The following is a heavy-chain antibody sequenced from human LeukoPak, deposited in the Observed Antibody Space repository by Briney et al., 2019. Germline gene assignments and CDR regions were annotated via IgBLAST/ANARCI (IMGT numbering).Heavy chain of an antibody. V-gene: IGHV3-30-3*01. CDR3: ARVGYYASGPFSYFDY. D-gene: IGHD3-10*01. J-gene: IGHJ4*02. CDR1: GFTFSGYA. Sequence: PGGSLRLSCAASGFTFSGYAMHWVRQVPGKGLEWVAVISYDGSNEYYADSVKGRFTISRDNSKNTLYLQMNSLSVEDTAVYYCARVGYYASGPFSYFDYWAQGTLVTVSS. CDR2: ISYDGSNE.